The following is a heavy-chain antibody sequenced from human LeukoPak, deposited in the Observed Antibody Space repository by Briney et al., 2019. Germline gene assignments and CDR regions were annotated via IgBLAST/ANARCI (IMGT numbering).Heavy chain of an antibody. V-gene: IGHV1-8*01. CDR3: ARYYYDSSGYMVHFDY. CDR1: GYTFTSYD. CDR2: MNPNSGNT. D-gene: IGHD3-22*01. J-gene: IGHJ4*02. Sequence: ASVKVSCKASGYTFTSYDINWVRQATGQGLEWMGWMNPNSGNTGYAQKFQGRVTMTRNTSISTAYMELSSLRSEDTAVYYCARYYYDSSGYMVHFDYWGQATLVTVSS.